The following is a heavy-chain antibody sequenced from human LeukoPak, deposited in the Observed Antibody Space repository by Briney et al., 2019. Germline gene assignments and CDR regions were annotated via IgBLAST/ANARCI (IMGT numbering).Heavy chain of an antibody. V-gene: IGHV4-30-4*01. Sequence: SQTLSLTCTVSGASIRSGDYYWSWIRQPPGKGLEWIGYIYDSGSTYYNPSLKSRITISVDTSENRFSLKLSSVTATDTAVYYCARDCSGGSCYGAFGIWGQGTMVTVSS. D-gene: IGHD2-15*01. J-gene: IGHJ3*02. CDR1: GASIRSGDYY. CDR2: IYDSGST. CDR3: ARDCSGGSCYGAFGI.